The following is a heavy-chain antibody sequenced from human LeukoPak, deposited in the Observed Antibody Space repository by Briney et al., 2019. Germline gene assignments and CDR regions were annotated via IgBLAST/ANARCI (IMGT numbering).Heavy chain of an antibody. CDR2: VYPGDSDT. D-gene: IGHD3-16*01. Sequence: GESLKISCKASEYSFTTYWIGSVRQTPEKPLEGIGVVYPGDSDTRYNPPFQGQVTISADKSINTAFLQWSSLKVSETAMYYCVRPAGGHYDYYYMDVWGKGTAVTVSS. CDR3: VRPAGGHYDYYYMDV. J-gene: IGHJ6*03. V-gene: IGHV5-51*01. CDR1: EYSFTTYW.